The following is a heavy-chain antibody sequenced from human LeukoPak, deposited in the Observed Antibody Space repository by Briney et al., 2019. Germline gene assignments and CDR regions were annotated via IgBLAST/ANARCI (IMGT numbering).Heavy chain of an antibody. CDR1: GFAFDEHG. CDR3: ARATITSPFYFDY. J-gene: IGHJ4*02. Sequence: GGSLRLSCTASGFAFDEHGMSWVRQVPGKGLEWVSGINWSGGSTGYADPLRGRFTISRDNAKNSLYLQMDSLRAEDTALYYCARATITSPFYFDYWGQGTLVTVSS. CDR2: INWSGGST. D-gene: IGHD2-2*01. V-gene: IGHV3-20*04.